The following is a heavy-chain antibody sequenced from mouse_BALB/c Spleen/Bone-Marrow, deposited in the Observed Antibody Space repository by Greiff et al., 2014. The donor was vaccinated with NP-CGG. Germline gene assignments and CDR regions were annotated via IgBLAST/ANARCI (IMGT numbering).Heavy chain of an antibody. Sequence: VQLKESGAALVKPGASVKLSCTASGFNIKDTYMHWVKQRPEQGLEWIGRIDPANGNTKYDPKFQGKATITADTSSNTAYLQFSSLTSEDTAVYYCANYYYGSHFDYWGQGTTLTVSS. CDR1: GFNIKDTY. CDR2: IDPANGNT. CDR3: ANYYYGSHFDY. J-gene: IGHJ2*01. V-gene: IGHV14-3*02. D-gene: IGHD1-1*01.